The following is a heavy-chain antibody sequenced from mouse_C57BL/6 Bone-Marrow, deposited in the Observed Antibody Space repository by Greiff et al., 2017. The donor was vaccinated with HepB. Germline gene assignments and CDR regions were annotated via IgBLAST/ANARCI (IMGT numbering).Heavy chain of an antibody. V-gene: IGHV14-4*01. CDR2: IDPENGDT. CDR1: GFNIKDDY. D-gene: IGHD2-4*01. Sequence: VQLQQSGAELVRPGASVKLSCTASGFNIKDDYMHWVKQRPEQGLEWIGWIDPENGDTEYASKFQGQATITADTSSNTAYLQLSSLTFEDTAVYYCTTYDYDGAYWGQGTLVTVSA. CDR3: TTYDYDGAY. J-gene: IGHJ3*01.